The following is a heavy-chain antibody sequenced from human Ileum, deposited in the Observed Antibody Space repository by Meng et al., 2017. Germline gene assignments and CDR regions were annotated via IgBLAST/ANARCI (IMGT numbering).Heavy chain of an antibody. J-gene: IGHJ4*02. V-gene: IGHV4-4*02. Sequence: ESGPGLLEPSGPLSLTCAVSGRSISSSDWWRWVRQPPGKGLEWIAEMNLGGSPNYNPSLKSRVTMSVDKSNDHLSLQLTSVTAADTAVYYCAHIFDSWGQGTLVTVSS. CDR3: AHIFDS. CDR1: GRSISSSDW. CDR2: MNLGGSP.